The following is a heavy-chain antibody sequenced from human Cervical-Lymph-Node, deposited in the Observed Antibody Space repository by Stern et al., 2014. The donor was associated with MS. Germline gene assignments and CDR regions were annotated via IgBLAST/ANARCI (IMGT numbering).Heavy chain of an antibody. J-gene: IGHJ6*01. CDR3: ATKIVVVPAAMVYYYYYGMDV. CDR1: GGTFSSYA. V-gene: IGHV1-69*01. D-gene: IGHD2-2*01. Sequence: VQLVQPGAEVQKPGSSVKVSCKASGGTFSSYAISWVLQAPGQGLEWMGGIIPIFGTANYAQKFQGRVTITADESTSTAYMELSSLRSEDTAVYYCATKIVVVPAAMVYYYYYGMDVWGQGTTVTVSS. CDR2: IIPIFGTA.